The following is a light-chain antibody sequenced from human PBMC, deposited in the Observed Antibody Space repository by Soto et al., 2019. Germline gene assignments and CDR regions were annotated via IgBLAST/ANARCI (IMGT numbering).Light chain of an antibody. CDR3: QQYASSPRT. CDR1: QSLNRD. J-gene: IGKJ1*01. Sequence: IVITQSPATLSMSPGERATLSCRASQSLNRDLAWYQQKPGQPPRLLIYDTSNRATGIPDKFSGSGSGTDFTLTINRLEPEDFAVYFCQQYASSPRTFGQGTKVDIK. CDR2: DTS. V-gene: IGKV3-20*01.